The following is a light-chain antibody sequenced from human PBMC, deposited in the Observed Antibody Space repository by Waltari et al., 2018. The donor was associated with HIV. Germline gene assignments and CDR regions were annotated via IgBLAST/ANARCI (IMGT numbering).Light chain of an antibody. CDR2: DTN. CDR3: LLYVGTGIWV. J-gene: IGLJ3*02. CDR1: SGSVSSRYY. V-gene: IGLV8-61*01. Sequence: QTVVTQETSFSVSPGGTVTLTCCLSSGSVSSRYYPSWYQTTPGLPPRILIYDTNTRSSGVPDRFSGSILGNKAALTITGAQSDDESEYYCLLYVGTGIWVFGGGTKLTVL.